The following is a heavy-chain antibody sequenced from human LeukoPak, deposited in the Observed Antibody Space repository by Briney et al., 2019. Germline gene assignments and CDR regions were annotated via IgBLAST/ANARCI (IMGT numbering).Heavy chain of an antibody. Sequence: GGSLRLSCAASGFTFSSYSMNWVRQAPGKGLEWVSYISSSSSTIYYADSVKGRFTISRDNAKNSLYLQMNSLRAEDTAVYYCARGVRPYYYDSSGYDAFDIWGQGTMVTVSS. D-gene: IGHD3-22*01. CDR2: ISSSSSTI. CDR1: GFTFSSYS. CDR3: ARGVRPYYYDSSGYDAFDI. V-gene: IGHV3-48*04. J-gene: IGHJ3*02.